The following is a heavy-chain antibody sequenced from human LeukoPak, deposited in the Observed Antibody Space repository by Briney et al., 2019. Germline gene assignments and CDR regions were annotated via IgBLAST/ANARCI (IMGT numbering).Heavy chain of an antibody. Sequence: GGSLRLSCVTSGFTFRNYGMHWVRQAPGKGLKWVAFIRFDGSNKYYADSVKGRFTISRDNSKNTVYLQMNSLRPEDTAVYYCAALQSYCSRTSCYGGDASHMWGQGTKVTVSS. CDR1: GFTFRNYG. D-gene: IGHD2-2*01. CDR2: IRFDGSNK. CDR3: AALQSYCSRTSCYGGDASHM. V-gene: IGHV3-30*02. J-gene: IGHJ3*02.